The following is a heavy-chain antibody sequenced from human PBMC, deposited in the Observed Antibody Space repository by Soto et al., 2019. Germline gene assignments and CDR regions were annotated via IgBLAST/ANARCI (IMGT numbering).Heavy chain of an antibody. Sequence: EVQLLESGGGLVQPGGSLRLSCAASGFTFSSYAMSWVRQAPGKGLVWVSTIIGSGGNTYNADSVKGRITISRDNSKNTLFLQMNSMRADDTALYYCAKSGDSSGYYHWYFDIWGRGSLVTVSS. D-gene: IGHD3-22*01. CDR1: GFTFSSYA. CDR2: IIGSGGNT. V-gene: IGHV3-23*01. J-gene: IGHJ2*01. CDR3: AKSGDSSGYYHWYFDI.